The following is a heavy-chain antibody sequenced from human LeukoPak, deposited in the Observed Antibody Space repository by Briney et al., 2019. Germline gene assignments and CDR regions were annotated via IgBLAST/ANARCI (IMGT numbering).Heavy chain of an antibody. J-gene: IGHJ6*03. CDR2: TYYRSKWYN. CDR3: ARGSSFLLFVDIRVGGDGIENYYYMDV. CDR1: GDSVSSNSAA. V-gene: IGHV6-1*01. Sequence: SQTLSLTCAISGDSVSSNSAAWNWIRQSPSRGLEWLGRTYYRSKWYNDYAVSVKSRITINPDTSKNQFSLQLNSVTPEDTAVYYCARGSSFLLFVDIRVGGDGIENYYYMDVWGKGTTVTVSS. D-gene: IGHD2-15*01.